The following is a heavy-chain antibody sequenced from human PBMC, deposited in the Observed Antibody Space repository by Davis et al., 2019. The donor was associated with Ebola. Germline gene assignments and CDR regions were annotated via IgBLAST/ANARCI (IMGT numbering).Heavy chain of an antibody. CDR1: GFTFSRYA. CDR2: ISYDGSNK. D-gene: IGHD2-21*02. CDR3: ARDLCGGDCPGDY. J-gene: IGHJ4*02. Sequence: GGSLRLSCAASGFTFSRYAMHWVRQAPGKGLEWVAVISYDGSNKYYADSVKGRFTISRDNSKNTLYLQMNSLRAEDTAVYYCARDLCGGDCPGDYWGQGTLVTVSS. V-gene: IGHV3-30-3*01.